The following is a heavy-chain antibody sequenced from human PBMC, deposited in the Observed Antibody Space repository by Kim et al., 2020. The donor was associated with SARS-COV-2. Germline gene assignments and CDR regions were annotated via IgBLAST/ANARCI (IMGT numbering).Heavy chain of an antibody. J-gene: IGHJ4*02. V-gene: IGHV3-30*18. D-gene: IGHD3-22*01. CDR1: GFTFSSYG. Sequence: GGSLRLSCAASGFTFSSYGMHWVRQAPGKGLEWVAVISYDGSNKYYADSVKGRFTISRDNSKNTLYLQMNSLRAEDTAVYYCAKIHDDSSGYPPLYWGQGTLVTVSS. CDR3: AKIHDDSSGYPPLY. CDR2: ISYDGSNK.